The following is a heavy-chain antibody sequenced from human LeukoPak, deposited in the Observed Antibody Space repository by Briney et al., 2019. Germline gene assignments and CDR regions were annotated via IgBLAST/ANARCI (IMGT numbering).Heavy chain of an antibody. D-gene: IGHD2-15*01. CDR2: ISGSGTTT. CDR1: GFTFSSYW. Sequence: QTGGSLRLSCAASGFTFSSYWMNWVRQAPGKGLEWVSYISGSGTTTYYADSVKGRFTMFRDNAKNSLFLQMNSLRAEDTAVYYCATLRVGRVSSFDYWGQGTLVTVSS. CDR3: ATLRVGRVSSFDY. J-gene: IGHJ4*02. V-gene: IGHV3-48*01.